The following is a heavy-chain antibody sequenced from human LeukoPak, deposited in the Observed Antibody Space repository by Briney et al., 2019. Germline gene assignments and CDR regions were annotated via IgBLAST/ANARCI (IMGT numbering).Heavy chain of an antibody. Sequence: SETLSLTCTVSGGSISSYYWSWIRQAPGKGLEWIGYIYYSGSTNYNPSLKSRVTISVDTSKNQFSLKLSSVTAADTAVYYCARFKAWFDPWGQGTLVTVSS. CDR2: IYYSGST. CDR3: ARFKAWFDP. CDR1: GGSISSYY. J-gene: IGHJ5*02. V-gene: IGHV4-59*01.